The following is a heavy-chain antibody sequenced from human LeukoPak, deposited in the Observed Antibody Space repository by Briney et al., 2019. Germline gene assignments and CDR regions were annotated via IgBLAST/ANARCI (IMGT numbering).Heavy chain of an antibody. CDR1: GYTFTGYY. Sequence: ASVTVSCKASGYTFTGYYMHWVRQAPGQGLEWMGWINPNSGGTNYAQKFQGRVTMTRDTSISTAYMELSRLRSDDTAVYYCARVNSATCSGGSCYDYWGQGTLVTVSS. D-gene: IGHD2-15*01. V-gene: IGHV1-2*02. CDR2: INPNSGGT. CDR3: ARVNSATCSGGSCYDY. J-gene: IGHJ4*02.